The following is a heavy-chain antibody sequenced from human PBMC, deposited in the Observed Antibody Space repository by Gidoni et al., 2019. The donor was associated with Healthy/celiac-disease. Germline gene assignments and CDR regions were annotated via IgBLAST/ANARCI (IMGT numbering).Heavy chain of an antibody. CDR3: ARALEGRITIFGVVTPFDY. Sequence: EVQLVESGGGLVKPGGSLRLSCAASGFTFSSYSMHWVRQAPGKGLEWVSSISSSSSYIYYADSVKGRFTISRDNAKNSLYLQMNSLRAEDTAVYYCARALEGRITIFGVVTPFDYWGQGTLVTVSS. CDR2: ISSSSSYI. D-gene: IGHD3-3*01. J-gene: IGHJ4*02. CDR1: GFTFSSYS. V-gene: IGHV3-21*01.